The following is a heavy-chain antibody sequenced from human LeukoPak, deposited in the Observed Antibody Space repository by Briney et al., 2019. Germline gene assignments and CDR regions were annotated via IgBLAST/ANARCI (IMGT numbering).Heavy chain of an antibody. D-gene: IGHD6-19*01. V-gene: IGHV3-33*01. CDR3: ASAYSSGSVDIDY. Sequence: GRSLRLSCAASGFTFSSCGMHWVRQAPGKGLEWVAVIWYDGSNKYYADSVKGRFTISRDNSKNTLYLQMNSLRAEDTAVYYCASAYSSGSVDIDYWGQGTLVTVSS. J-gene: IGHJ4*02. CDR2: IWYDGSNK. CDR1: GFTFSSCG.